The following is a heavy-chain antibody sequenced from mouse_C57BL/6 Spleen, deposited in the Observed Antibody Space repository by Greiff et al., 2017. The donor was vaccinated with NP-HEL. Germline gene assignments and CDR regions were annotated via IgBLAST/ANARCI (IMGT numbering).Heavy chain of an antibody. CDR3: AEGYYGSSPWFAY. Sequence: QVQLQQPGAELVKPGASVKLSCKASGYTFTSYWMQWVKQRPGQGLEWIGEIDPSDSYTNYNQKFKGKATLTVDPSSSTTYMQLSSLTSEDSAVYYCAEGYYGSSPWFAYWGQGTLVTVSA. V-gene: IGHV1-50*01. CDR1: GYTFTSYW. CDR2: IDPSDSYT. D-gene: IGHD1-1*01. J-gene: IGHJ3*01.